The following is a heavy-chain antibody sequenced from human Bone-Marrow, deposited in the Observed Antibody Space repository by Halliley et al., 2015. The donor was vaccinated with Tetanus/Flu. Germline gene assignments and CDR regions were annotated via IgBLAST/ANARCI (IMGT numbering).Heavy chain of an antibody. D-gene: IGHD2-2*01. CDR1: GFTFSIYS. Sequence: SLRLSCAASGFTFSIYSMTWVRQAPGKGLEWVSSISSSSTYTYYADSMKGRFTISRDNAKNSLYLQMNSLRAEDTAVYYCARELCTSTSCYSFYSYGLDVWGQGTTVTVS. CDR2: ISSSSTYT. V-gene: IGHV3-21*01. CDR3: ARELCTSTSCYSFYSYGLDV. J-gene: IGHJ6*02.